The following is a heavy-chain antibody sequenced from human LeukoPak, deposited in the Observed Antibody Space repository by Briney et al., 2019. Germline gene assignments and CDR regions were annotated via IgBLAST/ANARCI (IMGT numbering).Heavy chain of an antibody. V-gene: IGHV3-48*03. CDR3: ARDIGGPKSSSSLLDYYYYSGMDV. CDR2: ISSSGSTI. CDR1: GFTFSSYE. D-gene: IGHD6-13*01. J-gene: IGHJ6*02. Sequence: GGSLRLSCAASGFTFSSYEMNWVRQAPGKGLEWVSYISSSGSTIYYADSVKGRFTISRDNAKNSLYLQMNSLRAEDTAVYYCARDIGGPKSSSSLLDYYYYSGMDVWGQGTTVTVSS.